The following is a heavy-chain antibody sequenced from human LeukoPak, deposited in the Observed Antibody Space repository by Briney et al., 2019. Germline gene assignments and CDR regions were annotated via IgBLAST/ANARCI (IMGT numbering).Heavy chain of an antibody. CDR2: INPNSGGT. CDR3: ARGMGVLVPAATWFDP. V-gene: IGHV1-2*02. CDR1: GYTFIAYY. D-gene: IGHD2-2*01. J-gene: IGHJ5*02. Sequence: ASVKVSCKASGYTFIAYYMHWVRQAPGQGLEWMGWINPNSGGTNYAQKFQGRVTTTRDTSISTAYMDLSRLRSDDTAVYYCARGMGVLVPAATWFDPWGQGTLVTVSS.